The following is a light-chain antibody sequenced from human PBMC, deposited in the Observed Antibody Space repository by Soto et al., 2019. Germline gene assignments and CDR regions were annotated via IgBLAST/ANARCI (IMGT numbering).Light chain of an antibody. CDR3: QQYETFSGT. J-gene: IGKJ1*01. CDR2: GAS. Sequence: EIVITQSPSTLSVSPGERATLSFRASQSVSSNLAWYQQKPGQAPRLLIYGASTRATGIPARFSGSGSGTDFTLTISSLQPEDFATYYCQQYETFSGTFGPGTKVDIK. CDR1: QSVSSN. V-gene: IGKV3-15*01.